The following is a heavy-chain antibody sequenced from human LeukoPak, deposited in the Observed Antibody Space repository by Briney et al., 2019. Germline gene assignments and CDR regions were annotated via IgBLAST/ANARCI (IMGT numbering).Heavy chain of an antibody. D-gene: IGHD5-12*01. V-gene: IGHV1-69*04. CDR3: ATRSPPLRNAFDI. J-gene: IGHJ3*02. Sequence: ASVKVSCKASGGTFSSYVISWVRQAPGQGLEWMGRIIPILGIANYAQKFQGRVTITADKSTSTAYMELSSLRSEDTAVYYCATRSPPLRNAFDIWGQGTMVTASS. CDR2: IIPILGIA. CDR1: GGTFSSYV.